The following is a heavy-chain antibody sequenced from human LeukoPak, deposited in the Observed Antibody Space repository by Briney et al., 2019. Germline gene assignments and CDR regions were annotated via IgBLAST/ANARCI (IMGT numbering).Heavy chain of an antibody. Sequence: ASVKVSCKASGYTFTSYGISWVRQAPGQGLEWMGWISAYNGNTNYAQKLQGRVTMTQDTSTSTVYMELRSLRSDDTAVYYCVRDLGVDTTMIFFDYWGQGTLVTVSS. CDR2: ISAYNGNT. J-gene: IGHJ4*02. V-gene: IGHV1-18*04. CDR1: GYTFTSYG. CDR3: VRDLGVDTTMIFFDY. D-gene: IGHD5-18*01.